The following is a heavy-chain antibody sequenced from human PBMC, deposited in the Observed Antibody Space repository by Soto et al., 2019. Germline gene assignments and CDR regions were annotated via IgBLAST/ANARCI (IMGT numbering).Heavy chain of an antibody. J-gene: IGHJ3*02. Sequence: PSETMSLTCTVSGGSIGSYYVSWIRQPPGKGLEWIGYIYYSGSTNYNPSLKSRVTISVDTSKNQFSLKLSSVTAADTAVYYCARALILTGYYIHDAFDIWGQGTMVTVSS. CDR3: ARALILTGYYIHDAFDI. CDR2: IYYSGST. V-gene: IGHV4-59*01. CDR1: GGSIGSYY. D-gene: IGHD3-9*01.